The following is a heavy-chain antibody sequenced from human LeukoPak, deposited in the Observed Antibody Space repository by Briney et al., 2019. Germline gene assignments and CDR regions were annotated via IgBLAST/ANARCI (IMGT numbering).Heavy chain of an antibody. CDR2: CRDKTNSYTT. V-gene: IGHV3-72*01. J-gene: IGHJ4*02. CDR3: VSARPDSSGYYYFDF. CDR1: GGSISGGGYY. Sequence: LSLTCTVSGGSISGGGYYWSWVRQAPGKGLEWVGRCRDKTNSYTTEYAASVKGRFTISRDDSQNSLYLQMNSLKTEDTAVYYCVSARPDSSGYYYFDFWGQGTLVTVSS. D-gene: IGHD6-19*01.